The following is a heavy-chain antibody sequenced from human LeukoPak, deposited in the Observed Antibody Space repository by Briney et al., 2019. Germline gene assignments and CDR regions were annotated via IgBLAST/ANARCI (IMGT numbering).Heavy chain of an antibody. V-gene: IGHV4-59*02. J-gene: IGHJ4*02. CDR1: GGSVSTYY. D-gene: IGHD1-1*01. Sequence: SETLSLTCTVSGGSVSTYYWSWIRQPPGKGLEWFGYMYYSGSTKYNPSPKSRVTISVDTSKNQFSLKLTSVTSADMAVYYCARYDGAFVSFDYWGQGTLVSVS. CDR2: MYYSGST. CDR3: ARYDGAFVSFDY.